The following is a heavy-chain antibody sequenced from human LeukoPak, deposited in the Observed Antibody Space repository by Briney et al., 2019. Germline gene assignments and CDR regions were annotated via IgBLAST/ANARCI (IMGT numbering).Heavy chain of an antibody. CDR3: ASTYYYGSGRTGNYYYYYGMDV. D-gene: IGHD3-10*01. CDR1: GGTFSSYA. CDR2: IIPIFGTA. Sequence: SVKVSCKASGGTFSSYAISWVRQAPGQGLEWMGGIIPIFGTANYAQKSQGRVTITADESTSTAYMELSSLRSEDTAVYYCASTYYYGSGRTGNYYYYYGMDVWGQGTTVTVSS. V-gene: IGHV1-69*01. J-gene: IGHJ6*02.